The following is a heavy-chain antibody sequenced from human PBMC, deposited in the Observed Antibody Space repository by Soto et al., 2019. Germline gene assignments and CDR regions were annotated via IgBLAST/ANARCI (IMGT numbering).Heavy chain of an antibody. J-gene: IGHJ4*02. CDR1: GFTFSTYW. D-gene: IGHD6-19*01. V-gene: IGHV3-74*01. CDR2: VSSDGRST. CDR3: AREQGSGWSEFDY. Sequence: EVQLVESGGGLVQPGGSLRLSCAASGFTFSTYWMHWVRQAPGKGLVWVSRVSSDGRSTSYADSVKGRFTISRDNAKNTLYLQMNSLRAEDTAVYYCAREQGSGWSEFDYWGPGTLVTVSS.